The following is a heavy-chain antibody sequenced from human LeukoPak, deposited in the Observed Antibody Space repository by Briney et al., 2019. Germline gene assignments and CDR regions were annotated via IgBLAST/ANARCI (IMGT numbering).Heavy chain of an antibody. Sequence: GGSPRLSCAASAFTFSSYEMNWVRQAPGKGLEWVSYISSSGSTIYYADSVKGRFTISRDNAKNSLFLQMNNLRAEDTAVYYCARDGYGDYSPYYLDYWGQGTLVTVSS. CDR1: AFTFSSYE. D-gene: IGHD4-17*01. CDR2: ISSSGSTI. V-gene: IGHV3-48*03. J-gene: IGHJ4*02. CDR3: ARDGYGDYSPYYLDY.